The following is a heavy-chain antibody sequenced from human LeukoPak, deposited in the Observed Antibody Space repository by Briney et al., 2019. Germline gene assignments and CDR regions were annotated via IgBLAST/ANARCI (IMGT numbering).Heavy chain of an antibody. Sequence: GGSLRLSWAASGFTFSSYAMSWVRQAPGKGLEWVSAISGSGGSTYYADSVKGRFTISRDNSKNTLYLQMNSLRAEDTAIYYCAKVIYDFWSGYYGWGQGTLVTVSS. J-gene: IGHJ4*02. V-gene: IGHV3-23*01. CDR3: AKVIYDFWSGYYG. D-gene: IGHD3-3*01. CDR2: ISGSGGST. CDR1: GFTFSSYA.